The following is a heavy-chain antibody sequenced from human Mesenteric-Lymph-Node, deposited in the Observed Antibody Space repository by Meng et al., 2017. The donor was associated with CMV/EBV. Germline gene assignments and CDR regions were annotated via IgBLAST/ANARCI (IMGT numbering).Heavy chain of an antibody. V-gene: IGHV1-2*02. J-gene: IGHJ5*02. CDR2: INPNGGGT. CDR1: GYTSTGYY. Sequence: KVSCKDSGYTSTGYYIHWVRQAPGHGLEWMGWINPNGGGTNYAQKFQGRVTMTRDTSINTAYMELSSLTSDDTAMYYCAREINWFDPWGQGTLVTVSS. CDR3: AREINWFDP.